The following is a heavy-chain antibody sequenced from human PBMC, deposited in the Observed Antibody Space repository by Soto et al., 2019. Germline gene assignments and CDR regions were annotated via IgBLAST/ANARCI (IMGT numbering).Heavy chain of an antibody. CDR1: GFTCSDYY. Sequence: PGGSLRLSCAASGFTCSDYYMSWIRQAPGKGLEWVSYINSSSTYTNYADSVKGRFTISRDNAKNSLYLQMNSLRAEDTAVYYCARIIAAAGGRRYFDLWGRGTLVTVSS. J-gene: IGHJ2*01. D-gene: IGHD6-13*01. V-gene: IGHV3-11*03. CDR2: INSSSTYT. CDR3: ARIIAAAGGRRYFDL.